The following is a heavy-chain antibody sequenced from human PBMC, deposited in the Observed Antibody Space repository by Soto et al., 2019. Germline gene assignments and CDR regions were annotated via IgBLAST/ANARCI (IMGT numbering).Heavy chain of an antibody. CDR1: GGIFSTYA. D-gene: IGHD3-10*01. CDR2: IIPLFGTP. Sequence: QVQLVQSGAEVKKPGSSVKVSCKASGGIFSTYAISWLRQAPGQGLEWMGGIIPLFGTPNYAQRFQGRVTIPADESTSTDYMELRRLRSEDTAVYYCARDRDDYGSGNYYNRIDFWGQGTLVTVSS. J-gene: IGHJ4*02. V-gene: IGHV1-69*01. CDR3: ARDRDDYGSGNYYNRIDF.